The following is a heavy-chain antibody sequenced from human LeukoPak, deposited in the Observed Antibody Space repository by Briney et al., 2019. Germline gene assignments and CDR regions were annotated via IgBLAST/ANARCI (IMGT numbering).Heavy chain of an antibody. Sequence: GGSLRLSCAASGFTFSSYAMSWVRQAPGKGLEWVLAISGSGGSTYYADSVKGRFTISRDNSKNTLYLQMNSLRAEDTAVYYCAKEGARGYSYGEGDYWGQGTLVTVSS. CDR2: ISGSGGST. D-gene: IGHD5-18*01. CDR1: GFTFSSYA. J-gene: IGHJ4*02. V-gene: IGHV3-23*01. CDR3: AKEGARGYSYGEGDY.